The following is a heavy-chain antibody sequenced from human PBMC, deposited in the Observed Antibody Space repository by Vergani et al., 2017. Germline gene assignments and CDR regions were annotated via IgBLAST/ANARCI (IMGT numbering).Heavy chain of an antibody. CDR2: IYYSGST. V-gene: IGHV4-59*01. J-gene: IGHJ6*02. Sequence: QVQLQESGPGLVKPSETLSLTCTVSGGSISSYYWSWIRQPPGKGLEWIGYIYYSGSTNYNPSLKSRVTISVDTSKNQFSLKLSSVTAADTAVYYCARSDSSHYTRLYYYYYGRDVWGQGTTVTVSS. D-gene: IGHD2-2*02. CDR1: GGSISSYY. CDR3: ARSDSSHYTRLYYYYYGRDV.